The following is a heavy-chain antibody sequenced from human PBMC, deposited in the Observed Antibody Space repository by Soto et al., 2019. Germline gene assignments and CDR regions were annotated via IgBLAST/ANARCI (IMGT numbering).Heavy chain of an antibody. Sequence: GGSLRLSCASSGFTFDDYTMHWVRQAPGKGLEWVSLISWDGGSTYYADSVKGRFTISRDNSKNSLYLQMNSLRTEDTALYYCAKGLSPSGSYDYWGQGTLVTVSS. J-gene: IGHJ4*02. CDR3: AKGLSPSGSYDY. CDR1: GFTFDDYT. V-gene: IGHV3-43*01. D-gene: IGHD1-26*01. CDR2: ISWDGGST.